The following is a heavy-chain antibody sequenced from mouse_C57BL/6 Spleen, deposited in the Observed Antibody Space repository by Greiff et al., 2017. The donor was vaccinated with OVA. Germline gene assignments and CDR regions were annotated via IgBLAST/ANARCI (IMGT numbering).Heavy chain of an antibody. V-gene: IGHV3-6*01. Sequence: EVQVVESGPGLVKPSQSLSLTCSVTGYSITSGYYWNWIRQFPGNKLEWMGYISYDGSNNYNPSLKNRISITRDTSKNQFFLKLNSVTTEDTATYYCASGTGTGDYWGQGTTLTVSS. CDR3: ASGTGTGDY. D-gene: IGHD4-1*01. CDR1: GYSITSGYY. CDR2: ISYDGSN. J-gene: IGHJ2*01.